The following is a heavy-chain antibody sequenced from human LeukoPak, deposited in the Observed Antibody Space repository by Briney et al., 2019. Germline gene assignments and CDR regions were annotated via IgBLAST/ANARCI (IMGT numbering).Heavy chain of an antibody. V-gene: IGHV3-53*01. CDR3: ARGYCSDGSCYPGHY. Sequence: GGSLRLSCAASGFTFSSYAMHWVRQAPGKGLEWVSVIYSGGSTYYADSVKGRFTISRDNSKNTLYLQMNSLRAEDTAVYYCARGYCSDGSCYPGHYWGQGTLVTVSS. CDR2: IYSGGST. J-gene: IGHJ4*02. CDR1: GFTFSSYA. D-gene: IGHD2-15*01.